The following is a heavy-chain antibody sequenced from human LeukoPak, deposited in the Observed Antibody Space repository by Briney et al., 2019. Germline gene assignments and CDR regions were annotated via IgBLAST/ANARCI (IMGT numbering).Heavy chain of an antibody. CDR2: IYSSGNT. Sequence: SETLSLTCVVSGGSLNNYYWSWIRQPPGKGLELISYIYSSGNTNYNPSFKSRVTVSVDTSKNQLSLRLTSVAAADTAIYYCARQPSATAAFDIWGQGTMVIVSS. J-gene: IGHJ3*02. CDR1: GGSLNNYY. CDR3: ARQPSATAAFDI. V-gene: IGHV4-59*08. D-gene: IGHD5-18*01.